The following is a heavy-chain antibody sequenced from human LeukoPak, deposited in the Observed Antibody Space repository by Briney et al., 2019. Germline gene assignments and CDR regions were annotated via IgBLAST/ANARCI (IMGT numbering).Heavy chain of an antibody. Sequence: SETLSLTCAVYGGSFSGYYWSWIRQPPGKGLEWIGEINHSGSTNYNPSLKSRVTISVDTSKNQFSLKLSSVTAADTAVYYCARGRDLLWFGELPAKGFDYWGQGTLVTVSS. D-gene: IGHD3-10*01. CDR3: ARGRDLLWFGELPAKGFDY. J-gene: IGHJ4*02. V-gene: IGHV4-34*01. CDR2: INHSGST. CDR1: GGSFSGYY.